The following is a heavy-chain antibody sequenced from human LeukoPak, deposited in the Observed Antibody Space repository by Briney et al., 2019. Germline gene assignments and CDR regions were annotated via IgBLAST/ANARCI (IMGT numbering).Heavy chain of an antibody. CDR2: MSRSSDTI. CDR3: ACGVDFSSGSKRGFDY. Sequence: GGSLRLSCAASGFTFSSYSMNWVRQAPGKGLEWVSYMSRSSDTIYYADSVKSRFTISRDNAKSSLFLQMNSLRAEDTAIYYCACGVDFSSGSKRGFDYWGLGTLVTVSS. D-gene: IGHD3-3*01. CDR1: GFTFSSYS. J-gene: IGHJ4*02. V-gene: IGHV3-48*01.